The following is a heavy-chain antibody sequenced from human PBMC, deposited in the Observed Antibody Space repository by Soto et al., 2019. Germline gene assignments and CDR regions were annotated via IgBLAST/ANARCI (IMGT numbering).Heavy chain of an antibody. Sequence: SETLSLTCTVSGVSISSGDYYWSWIRQPPGKGLEWIGYIYYSGSTYYNPSLKSRVTISVDTSKNQFSLKLSSVTAADTAVYYCARGTRTGIAVAALDPWGQGTLVTVSS. D-gene: IGHD6-19*01. CDR3: ARGTRTGIAVAALDP. J-gene: IGHJ5*02. CDR1: GVSISSGDYY. CDR2: IYYSGST. V-gene: IGHV4-30-4*01.